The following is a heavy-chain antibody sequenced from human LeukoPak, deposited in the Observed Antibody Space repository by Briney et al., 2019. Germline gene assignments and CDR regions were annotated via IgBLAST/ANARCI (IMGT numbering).Heavy chain of an antibody. CDR1: GGSISSYY. CDR3: ARSGSGWPHYFDY. V-gene: IGHV4-59*01. CDR2: IYYSGST. Sequence: ASETLSLTCTVSGGSISSYYWSWIRQPPGKGLEWIGYIYYSGSTNYNPSLKSRVTISVDTSKNQFSLKLSSVTAADTAVYYCARSGSGWPHYFDYWGQGTLVTVSS. J-gene: IGHJ4*02. D-gene: IGHD6-19*01.